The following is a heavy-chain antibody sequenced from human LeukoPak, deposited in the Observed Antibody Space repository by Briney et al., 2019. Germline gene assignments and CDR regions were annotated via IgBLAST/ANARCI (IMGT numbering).Heavy chain of an antibody. J-gene: IGHJ3*02. V-gene: IGHV3-21*01. D-gene: IGHD1-14*01. Sequence: GGSLRLSCAASGFTFSSYSMNWVRQAPGNGLEWVSSISSSSSYIYYADSVKGRFTISRDNAKNSLYLQMNSLRAEDTAVYYCARAITAAFDIWGQGTMVTVSS. CDR2: ISSSSSYI. CDR3: ARAITAAFDI. CDR1: GFTFSSYS.